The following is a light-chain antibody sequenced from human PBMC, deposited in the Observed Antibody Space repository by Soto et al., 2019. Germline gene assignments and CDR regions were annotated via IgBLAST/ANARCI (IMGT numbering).Light chain of an antibody. CDR2: EVS. CDR3: SSYTSSRV. Sequence: QSVLTQPASVSGSPGQSITISCTGTSSDVGGYNYVSWYQQHPGKAPKLMIYEVSNRPSGVSNRFSGSKSGNTASLPISGLQAEDEADYYCSSYTSSRVFGRGTKLTVL. CDR1: SSDVGGYNY. V-gene: IGLV2-14*01. J-gene: IGLJ3*02.